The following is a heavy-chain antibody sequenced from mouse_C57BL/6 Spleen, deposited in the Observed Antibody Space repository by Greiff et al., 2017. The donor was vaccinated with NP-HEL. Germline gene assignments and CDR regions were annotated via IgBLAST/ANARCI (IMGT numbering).Heavy chain of an antibody. CDR2: IYPGDGDT. CDR1: GYAFSSSW. V-gene: IGHV1-82*01. D-gene: IGHD2-3*01. Sequence: VQLQQSGPELVKPGASVKISCKASGYAFSSSWMNWVKQRPGKGLKWIGRIYPGDGDTNYNGKFKGKATLTADKSSSTAYMQLSSLTSEDAAVYFCAYEVGYWGQGTTLTVSS. CDR3: AYEVGY. J-gene: IGHJ2*01.